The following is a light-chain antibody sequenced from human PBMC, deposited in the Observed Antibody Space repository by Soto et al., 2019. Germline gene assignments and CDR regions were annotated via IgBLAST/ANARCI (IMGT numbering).Light chain of an antibody. CDR2: PAS. CDR1: QSVSSSF. Sequence: EVVLTQSPGTLSLSPGERATLSCRASQSVSSSFLAWYQQKPGQAPRLLIHPASTGATGIPARFRGSGSGTDFTLTISSLEPEDSAVYFCHQYADSPQTFGQGTKVEIK. CDR3: HQYADSPQT. J-gene: IGKJ2*01. V-gene: IGKV3-20*01.